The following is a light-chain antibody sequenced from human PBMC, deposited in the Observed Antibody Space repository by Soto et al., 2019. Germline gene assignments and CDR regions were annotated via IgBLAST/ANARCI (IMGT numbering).Light chain of an antibody. CDR2: GAS. CDR1: QSVSSN. Sequence: EIVMTQSPATLSVSPGERATLSCRASQSVSSNLAWYQQKPGQAPRLHIYGASTSATGIPARFSGSGCGTEFTLTISSLQSEDFAVYYCQQYNNWPPITFGQGTRLEIK. CDR3: QQYNNWPPIT. J-gene: IGKJ5*01. V-gene: IGKV3-15*01.